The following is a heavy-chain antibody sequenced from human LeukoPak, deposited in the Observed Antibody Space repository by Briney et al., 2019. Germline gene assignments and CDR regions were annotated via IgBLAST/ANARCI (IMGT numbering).Heavy chain of an antibody. CDR3: ARHAEIAVDPFDY. CDR2: IYYSGST. V-gene: IGHV4-39*01. J-gene: IGHJ4*02. CDR1: GGSISSSSYY. Sequence: PSETLSLTCTASGGSISSSSYYWGWIRQPPGKGLEWIGSIYYSGSTYYNPSLKSRVTISVDTSKNQFSLKLSSVTAADTAVYYCARHAEIAVDPFDYWGQGTLVTVSS. D-gene: IGHD6-19*01.